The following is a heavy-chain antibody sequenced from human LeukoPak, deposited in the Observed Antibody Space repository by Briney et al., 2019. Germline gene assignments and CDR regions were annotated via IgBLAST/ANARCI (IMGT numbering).Heavy chain of an antibody. CDR1: GGSISHYF. V-gene: IGHV4-59*08. J-gene: IGHJ2*01. D-gene: IGHD6-19*01. CDR2: IYYSGST. CDR3: AKTVAGYWYFDL. Sequence: SETLSLTCTVSGGSISHYFWSWIRQPPGKALEWIGYIYYSGSTNYNPSLKSRVTISVDTSKNQFSLKLSSVTAGDTAVYYCAKTVAGYWYFDLWGRGTLVTVSS.